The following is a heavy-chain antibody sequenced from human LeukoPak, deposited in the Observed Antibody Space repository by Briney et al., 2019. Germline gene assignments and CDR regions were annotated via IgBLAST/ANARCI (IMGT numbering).Heavy chain of an antibody. J-gene: IGHJ6*02. CDR2: ISYDGSNK. CDR1: GFTFSSYG. V-gene: IGHV3-30*18. Sequence: GGSLRLSCAASGFTFSSYGMHWVRQAPGKGLEWVAVISYDGSNKYYADSVKGRFTISRDNSKNTLYLQMSSLRAEDTAVYYCAKDDIVATTREAYYYGMDVWGQGTTVTVSS. D-gene: IGHD5-12*01. CDR3: AKDDIVATTREAYYYGMDV.